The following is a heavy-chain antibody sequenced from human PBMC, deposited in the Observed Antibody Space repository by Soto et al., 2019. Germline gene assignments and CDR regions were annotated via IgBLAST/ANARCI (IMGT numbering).Heavy chain of an antibody. D-gene: IGHD3-10*01. CDR1: GFTFSSYA. CDR3: AIDRRDYYGSGSYPRGWFDP. V-gene: IGHV3-23*01. CDR2: ISGSGGST. J-gene: IGHJ5*02. Sequence: EVQLLESGGGLVQPGGSLRLSCAASGFTFSSYAMSWVRQAPGKGLEWVSAISGSGGSTYYADSVKGRFTISRDNSKNTLYLQMNSLRAEDTAVYYCAIDRRDYYGSGSYPRGWFDPWGQGTLVTVSS.